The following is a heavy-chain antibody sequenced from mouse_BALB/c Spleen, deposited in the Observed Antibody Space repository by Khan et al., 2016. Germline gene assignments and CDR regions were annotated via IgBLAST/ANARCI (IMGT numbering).Heavy chain of an antibody. J-gene: IGHJ4*01. Sequence: VQLQQSGAELVKPGASVKLSCTASGFNIRDTYMHWVKQRPEQGLEWIGRIDPANGNTKYDPKFQGKATITADTSSNTAYLQLSSLTSEDTAVYYCGGNYVGYYVMDYWGQGTSVTVSS. CDR1: GFNIRDTY. D-gene: IGHD2-1*01. V-gene: IGHV14-3*02. CDR2: IDPANGNT. CDR3: GGNYVGYYVMDY.